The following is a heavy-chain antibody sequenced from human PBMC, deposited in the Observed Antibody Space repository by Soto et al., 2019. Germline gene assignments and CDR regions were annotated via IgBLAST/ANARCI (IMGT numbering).Heavy chain of an antibody. Sequence: GGSLRLSCAASGFTFDDYAMHWVRQAPGKGLEWVSGISWNSGSIGYADSVKGRFTISRDNAKNSLYLQMNSLRAEDTALYYCAKDQSEQQLVTGMDVWGQGTTVTVSS. J-gene: IGHJ6*02. CDR1: GFTFDDYA. CDR2: ISWNSGSI. CDR3: AKDQSEQQLVTGMDV. V-gene: IGHV3-9*01. D-gene: IGHD6-13*01.